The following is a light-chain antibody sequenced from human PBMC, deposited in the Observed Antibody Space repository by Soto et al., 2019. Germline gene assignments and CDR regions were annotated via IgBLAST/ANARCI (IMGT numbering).Light chain of an antibody. CDR1: QSITTS. Sequence: IQMTQSPSSLSAPVGDTVTITCRASQSITTSLNWYQQKSGKAPRLLIHAASNLHSGVPSRFSGSGSATDFTLTITSLQPEDSATYYCQQSYNSLWTFGQGTKVDIK. V-gene: IGKV1-39*01. CDR3: QQSYNSLWT. J-gene: IGKJ1*01. CDR2: AAS.